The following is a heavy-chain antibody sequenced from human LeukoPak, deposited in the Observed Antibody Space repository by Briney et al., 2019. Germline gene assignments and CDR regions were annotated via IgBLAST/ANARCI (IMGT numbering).Heavy chain of an antibody. CDR2: ISGSGGST. J-gene: IGHJ4*02. D-gene: IGHD6-13*01. V-gene: IGHV3-23*01. CDR3: AKAGEWQLVYYFDY. Sequence: GGSLRLSCAASGFTLSSYAMSWVRQAPGKGLEWVSAISGSGGSTYYADSVKGRFTISRDNSKNTLYLQMNSLRAEDTAVYYCAKAGEWQLVYYFDYWGQGTLVTVSS. CDR1: GFTLSSYA.